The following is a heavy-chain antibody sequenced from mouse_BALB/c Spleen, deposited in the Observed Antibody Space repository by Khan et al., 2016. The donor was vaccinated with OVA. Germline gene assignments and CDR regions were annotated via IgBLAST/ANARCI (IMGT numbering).Heavy chain of an antibody. CDR2: INPSNGGT. J-gene: IGHJ3*01. D-gene: IGHD1-2*01. CDR3: TRGGYGGVAG. CDR1: GSTFNSYY. V-gene: IGHV1S81*02. Sequence: QVRLQQSGAELVKPGASVKLSCKASGSTFNSYYMYWVKQRPGQGLEWIGEINPSNGGTNFNEKFQSKATLTVDKSSSTAYMQLSSRTSEDSAVYYCTRGGYGGVAGGGQGTLVTVSA.